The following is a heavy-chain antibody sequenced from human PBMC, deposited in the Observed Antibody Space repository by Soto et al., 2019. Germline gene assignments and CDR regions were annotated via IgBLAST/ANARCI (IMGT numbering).Heavy chain of an antibody. CDR2: VSGDGSGT. CDR3: XXXXXXXXXXXV. J-gene: IGHJ6*02. V-gene: IGHV3-74*01. Sequence: EVQLVESGGGLVQPGGSLRLSCAASGFTFSRHWMYWIRQTPGKGLVWVSRVSGDGSGTNYEDSVKGRFTISRDNAKNTFYLQMNSLRAEDTXXXXXXXXXXXXXXXXVWGQGTTVTVSS. CDR1: GFTFSRHW.